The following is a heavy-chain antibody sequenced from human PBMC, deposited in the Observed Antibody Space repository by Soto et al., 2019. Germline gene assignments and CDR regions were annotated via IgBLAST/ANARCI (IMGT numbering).Heavy chain of an antibody. D-gene: IGHD2-15*01. CDR2: INPSGGTT. Sequence: APVKVSCKASGYTFSNYYMHWVRQAPGQGLEWMGIINPSGGTTGYPQRFQGRVTMTRDTSTSTVYMELSSLRSEDTAVYYCATRSRTMGYCGGGTCYLPDYWGQGTLVTVSS. CDR3: ATRSRTMGYCGGGTCYLPDY. J-gene: IGHJ4*02. V-gene: IGHV1-46*03. CDR1: GYTFSNYY.